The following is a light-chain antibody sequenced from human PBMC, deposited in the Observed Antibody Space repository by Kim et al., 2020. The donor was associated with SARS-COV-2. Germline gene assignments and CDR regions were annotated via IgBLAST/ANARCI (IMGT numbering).Light chain of an antibody. CDR2: DAS. CDR1: QGISSA. Sequence: AIQLTQAPSSLSASVGDRVTITCRASQGISSALAWYQQKPGKAPKLLIHDASSLESGVPSRFSGSGSGTDFTLTISSLQPDDFATYYCQQFINFPLTFGGGTKLEIK. V-gene: IGKV1D-13*01. J-gene: IGKJ4*01. CDR3: QQFINFPLT.